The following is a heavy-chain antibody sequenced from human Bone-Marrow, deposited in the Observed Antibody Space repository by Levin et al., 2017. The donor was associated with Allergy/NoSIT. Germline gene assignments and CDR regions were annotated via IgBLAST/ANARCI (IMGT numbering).Heavy chain of an antibody. Sequence: GALRLSCSGSGYTFRSYAMTWVRQAPGKGLEWVSGISGPGDRTYYADSVTGRFVISRDNSQNTLFLQMNDLKGEDTAMYYCAIGYASSGYYPQYYFDYWGQGALVTVSA. CDR3: AIGYASSGYYPQYYFDY. J-gene: IGHJ4*02. D-gene: IGHD3-22*01. CDR1: GYTFRSYA. CDR2: ISGPGDRT. V-gene: IGHV3-23*01.